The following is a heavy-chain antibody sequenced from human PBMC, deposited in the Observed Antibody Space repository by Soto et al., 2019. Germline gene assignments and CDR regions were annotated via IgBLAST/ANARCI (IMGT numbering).Heavy chain of an antibody. J-gene: IGHJ4*02. CDR2: IFSNDEK. V-gene: IGHV2-26*01. D-gene: IGHD3-22*01. CDR3: ARIQRISMIVVSKPYFDY. Sequence: SGPTLVNPTETLTLTCTVSGFSLSNPRMGVSWIRRPPGKALEWLAHIFSNDEKSYSTSLKSRLTISRDTSKSQVVLTMTNMDPVDTATYYCARIQRISMIVVSKPYFDYWGQGALVTVSS. CDR1: GFSLSNPRMG.